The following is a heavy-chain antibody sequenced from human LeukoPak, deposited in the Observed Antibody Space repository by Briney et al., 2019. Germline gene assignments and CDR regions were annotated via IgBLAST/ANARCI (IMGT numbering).Heavy chain of an antibody. Sequence: GGSLRLSCAVSGFTFSNYGMHWVRQAPGKGLEWVAVISCDGSNKYYADSVKGRFTISRDNSKNTLYLQMNSLRAEDTAVYYCAKEAFDSSGSSDYWGQGTLVTVSS. J-gene: IGHJ4*02. CDR3: AKEAFDSSGSSDY. CDR2: ISCDGSNK. CDR1: GFTFSNYG. D-gene: IGHD3-22*01. V-gene: IGHV3-30*18.